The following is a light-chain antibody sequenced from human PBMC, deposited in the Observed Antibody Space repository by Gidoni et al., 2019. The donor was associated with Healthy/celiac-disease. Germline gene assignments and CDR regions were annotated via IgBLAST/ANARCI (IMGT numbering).Light chain of an antibody. CDR3: QKYNSAPQT. CDR1: QGISKY. Sequence: IQMTQSPSSLSASVGDRVTITCRASQGISKYLAWYQHKPGKVPKLLIYAASPLPAGVPSRCSGSGSGTDFTLTISSLQPEDVATYYCQKYNSAPQTFGQGTKVEIK. J-gene: IGKJ1*01. CDR2: AAS. V-gene: IGKV1-27*01.